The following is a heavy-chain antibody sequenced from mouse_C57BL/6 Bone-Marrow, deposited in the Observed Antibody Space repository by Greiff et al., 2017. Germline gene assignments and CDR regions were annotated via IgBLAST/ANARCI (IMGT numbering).Heavy chain of an antibody. CDR2: IYPGDGDT. Sequence: QVQLQQSGPELVKPGASVKISCKASGYAFSSSWMNWVKQRPGKGLEWIGRIYPGDGDTNYNGKFKGKATLTADKSSSPAYMQLSSLTSEDSAVYFCARPIYYGNYVGDYWGQGTTLTVSS. V-gene: IGHV1-82*01. CDR3: ARPIYYGNYVGDY. J-gene: IGHJ2*01. D-gene: IGHD2-1*01. CDR1: GYAFSSSW.